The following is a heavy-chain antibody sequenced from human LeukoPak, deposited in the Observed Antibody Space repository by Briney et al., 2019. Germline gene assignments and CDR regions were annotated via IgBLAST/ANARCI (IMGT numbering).Heavy chain of an antibody. CDR3: ARSDGYGLVGI. J-gene: IGHJ3*02. D-gene: IGHD3-10*01. Sequence: KSSETLSLTCAVYGGSFSGYYWSWIRQPPGKGLEWIGEINHSGSTNYNPSLKSRVTISIDTSKNQFSLKLTSVTAADTAVYYCARSDGYGLVGIWGQGTMVTVSS. CDR2: INHSGST. CDR1: GGSFSGYY. V-gene: IGHV4-34*01.